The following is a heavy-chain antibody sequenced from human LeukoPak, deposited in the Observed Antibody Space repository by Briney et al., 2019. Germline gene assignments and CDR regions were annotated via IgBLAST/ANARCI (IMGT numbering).Heavy chain of an antibody. D-gene: IGHD3-16*01. J-gene: IGHJ4*02. CDR3: ARGARKGDDYGGFFDY. CDR2: LSNSGGNT. V-gene: IGHV3-23*01. CDR1: GFILTNYT. Sequence: GGSLRLSCAASGFILTNYTMTWVRQAPGMGLEWVSALSNSGGNTYYADSVKGRFTISRDDSKNTVYLQMHSLRPEDTAVYYCARGARKGDDYGGFFDYWGQGTLVTVSS.